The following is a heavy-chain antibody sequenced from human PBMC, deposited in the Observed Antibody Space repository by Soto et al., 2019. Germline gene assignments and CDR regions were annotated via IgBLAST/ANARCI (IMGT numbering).Heavy chain of an antibody. D-gene: IGHD3-10*01. J-gene: IGHJ6*02. CDR3: VRNNHGAGNYYYAMDV. Sequence: GASVKVSCKASGYTFTSYYMHWVRQAPGQGLEWMGIINPSGGSTSYAQKFQGRVTMTRDTSTSTVYMELSSLRSEDTAVYYCVRNNHGAGNYYYAMDVWGQGTTVPVSS. CDR1: GYTFTSYY. V-gene: IGHV1-46*01. CDR2: INPSGGST.